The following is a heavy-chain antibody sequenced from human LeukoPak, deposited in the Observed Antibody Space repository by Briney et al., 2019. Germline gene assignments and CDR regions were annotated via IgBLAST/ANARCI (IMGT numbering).Heavy chain of an antibody. CDR3: ARGASGWYFGTTFDY. CDR1: GFIFSSSA. D-gene: IGHD6-19*01. V-gene: IGHV3-23*01. Sequence: GGSLRLSCAVSGFIFSSSAMSWVRQAPGKGLEWVSAISGGGDDTSYADSARGRFTVSRDNSKNTLYLQMNSLRAEDTAVYYCARGASGWYFGTTFDYWGQGTLVTVSS. CDR2: ISGGGDDT. J-gene: IGHJ4*02.